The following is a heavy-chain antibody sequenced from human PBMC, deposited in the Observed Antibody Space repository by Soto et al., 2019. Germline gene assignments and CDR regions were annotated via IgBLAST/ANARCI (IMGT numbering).Heavy chain of an antibody. J-gene: IGHJ6*02. V-gene: IGHV3-48*03. D-gene: IGHD4-4*01. Sequence: EVQLVESGGGLVQAGVSLRLFCAVSGVTFSSYEMNWVRQAPGKGLEWVSYIGTSGKTIYYADSVRGRFTISRDNAKTSLYMQMNSLRAEDTAVYFCARDPAIYSGKFDYGLDVWGRGTTVTVS. CDR3: ARDPAIYSGKFDYGLDV. CDR1: GVTFSSYE. CDR2: IGTSGKTI.